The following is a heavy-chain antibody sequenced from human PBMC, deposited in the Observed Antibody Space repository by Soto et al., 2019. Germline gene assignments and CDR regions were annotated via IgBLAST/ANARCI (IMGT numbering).Heavy chain of an antibody. CDR1: GFTFSSYG. J-gene: IGHJ6*02. CDR3: AKDRGYSYGYPYYYGMDV. CDR2: ISYDGSNK. V-gene: IGHV3-30*18. Sequence: VGSLRLSCAASGFTFSSYGMHWVRQARGKGLEWVAVISYDGSNKYYADSVKGRFTISRDNSKNTLYLQMNSLRAEDTAVYYCAKDRGYSYGYPYYYGMDVWGQGTTVTVSS. D-gene: IGHD5-18*01.